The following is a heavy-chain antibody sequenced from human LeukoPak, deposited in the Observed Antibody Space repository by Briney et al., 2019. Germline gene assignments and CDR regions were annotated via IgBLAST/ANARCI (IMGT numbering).Heavy chain of an antibody. D-gene: IGHD5-18*01. CDR3: ARHFYTAMAPFDY. CDR2: INHSGST. J-gene: IGHJ4*02. Sequence: SETLSLTCAVYGGSFSGYYWSWIRQPPGKGLEWIGEINHSGSTNYNPSLKSRVTISVDTSKNQFSLKLSSVTAADTAVCYCARHFYTAMAPFDYWGQGTLVTVSS. V-gene: IGHV4-34*01. CDR1: GGSFSGYY.